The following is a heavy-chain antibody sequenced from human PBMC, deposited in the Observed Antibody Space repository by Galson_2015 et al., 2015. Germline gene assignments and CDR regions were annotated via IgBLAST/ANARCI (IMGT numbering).Heavy chain of an antibody. Sequence: SLRLSCAASGFTFSSYTMHWVRQAPGKGLEWVAVISYDGSNKYYADSVKGRFTISRDNSKNTLYLQMNSLRAEDTAVYYCARVYGDQYYFDYWGQGTLVTVSS. J-gene: IGHJ4*02. CDR2: ISYDGSNK. D-gene: IGHD4-17*01. CDR1: GFTFSSYT. V-gene: IGHV3-30-3*01. CDR3: ARVYGDQYYFDY.